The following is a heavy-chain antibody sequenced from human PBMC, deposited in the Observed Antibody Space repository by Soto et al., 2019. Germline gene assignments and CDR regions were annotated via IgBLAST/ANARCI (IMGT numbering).Heavy chain of an antibody. J-gene: IGHJ5*02. CDR2: IYHSGST. V-gene: IGHV4-4*02. D-gene: IGHD3-3*01. CDR3: ARGYDFWSGFDKYNWFDP. CDR1: SGSISSSNW. Sequence: SETLSLTCAVSSGSISSSNWWNWVRQPPGKGLEWIGEIYHSGSTNYNPSLKSRVTISVDKSKNQFSLKLSSVTAADTAVYYCARGYDFWSGFDKYNWFDPWGQGALVTVSS.